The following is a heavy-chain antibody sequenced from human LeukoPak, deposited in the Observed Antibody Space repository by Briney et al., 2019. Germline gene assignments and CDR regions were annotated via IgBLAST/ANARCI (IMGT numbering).Heavy chain of an antibody. D-gene: IGHD2-15*01. CDR3: ARDERFCNGDNHYPDLGY. J-gene: IGHJ4*02. CDR1: GYAFTVNY. V-gene: IGHV1-2*02. CDR2: FSPNTGDT. Sequence: ASVKVCCTASGYAFTVNYLLWVRQAPGQGLEWVGLFSPNTGDTRYEQKFQGRVDLTRDTPIRTTYMELSSLRSDDTAVYYCARDERFCNGDNHYPDLGYWGQGTLVTVSS.